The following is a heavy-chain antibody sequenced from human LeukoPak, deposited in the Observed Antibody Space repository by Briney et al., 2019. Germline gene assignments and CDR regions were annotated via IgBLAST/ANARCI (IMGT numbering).Heavy chain of an antibody. Sequence: PGGSLRLSCAASGFTLSSYSMNWVRQAPGKGLEWVSSISSRTSYINYADSVKGRFSISRDNAKNSLFLQMNSLRAEDTAVYYCAREYSSGWGFDYWGQGTLSPSPQ. CDR2: ISSRTSYI. J-gene: IGHJ4*02. CDR3: AREYSSGWGFDY. CDR1: GFTLSSYS. V-gene: IGHV3-21*01. D-gene: IGHD6-19*01.